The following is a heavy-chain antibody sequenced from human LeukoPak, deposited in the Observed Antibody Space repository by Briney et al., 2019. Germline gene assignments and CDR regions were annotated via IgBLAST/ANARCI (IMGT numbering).Heavy chain of an antibody. Sequence: PGRSLRLSCAASGFTFSSYAMHWVRQAPGKGLEWVAVISYDGSNKYYADSVKGRFTISRDNSKNTLYLQMNSLRAEDTAVYYCARSSIVVVPAAILDYWGQGTLVTVSS. J-gene: IGHJ4*02. D-gene: IGHD2-2*02. CDR3: ARSSIVVVPAAILDY. CDR2: ISYDGSNK. CDR1: GFTFSSYA. V-gene: IGHV3-30-3*01.